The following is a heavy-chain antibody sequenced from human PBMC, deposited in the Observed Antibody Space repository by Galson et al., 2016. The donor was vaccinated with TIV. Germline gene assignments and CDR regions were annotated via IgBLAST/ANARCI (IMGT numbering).Heavy chain of an antibody. J-gene: IGHJ3*02. CDR1: GYRFTTNW. Sequence: QSGAEVKKPGESLRISCKTSGYRFTTNWIAWVRQVPGKGLEWMGIIFPGDSETRYSPSFQGQVTISVDKSFSTAYLQWSYLKTSDSAMYYCASLGDSSGSHLTDAFDIWGQGTLITVSS. V-gene: IGHV5-51*03. CDR2: IFPGDSET. D-gene: IGHD3-22*01. CDR3: ASLGDSSGSHLTDAFDI.